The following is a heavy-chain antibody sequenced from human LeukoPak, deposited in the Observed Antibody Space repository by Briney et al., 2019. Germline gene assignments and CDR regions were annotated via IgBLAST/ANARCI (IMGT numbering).Heavy chain of an antibody. D-gene: IGHD3-22*01. V-gene: IGHV3-11*04. CDR2: ISSGGSSI. CDR3: ARDTPHSYDSSGYYPVDY. CDR1: GFTFSDYY. Sequence: PGGSLRLSCAASGFTFSDYYMSWIRQTPGKGLEGVSYISSGGSSIYYADSVKGRFTISRDNAKNSLYLQMNSLTVEDTAVYYCARDTPHSYDSSGYYPVDYWGQGTLVTVSS. J-gene: IGHJ4*02.